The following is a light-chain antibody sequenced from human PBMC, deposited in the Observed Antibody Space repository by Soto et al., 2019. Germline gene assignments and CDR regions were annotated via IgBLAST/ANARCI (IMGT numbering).Light chain of an antibody. CDR2: EVT. J-gene: IGLJ3*02. CDR3: TSYVGNDIGV. V-gene: IGLV2-8*01. Sequence: QSALTQPPSASGSPGQSVTISCTGTSSDVGAYKYVSWYQQYPGKAPQLMIYEVTKRPSGVSDRFSGSKSGNTASLTVSGLQAEDEADYYCTSYVGNDIGVFGGGTKVTVL. CDR1: SSDVGAYKY.